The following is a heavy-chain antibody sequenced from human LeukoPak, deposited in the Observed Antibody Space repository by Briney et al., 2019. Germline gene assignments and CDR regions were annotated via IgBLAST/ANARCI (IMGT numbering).Heavy chain of an antibody. D-gene: IGHD6-13*01. CDR3: AKARYSSSWYHFDY. CDR1: GFTFSSYA. CDR2: ISGSGGST. Sequence: PGGSLRFSCAASGFTFSSYAMSWVRQAPGKGLEWVSAISGSGGSTYYADSVKGRFTISRDNSKNTLYLQMNSLRVEDTAIYYWAKARYSSSWYHFDYWGQGTLVTVSS. J-gene: IGHJ4*02. V-gene: IGHV3-23*01.